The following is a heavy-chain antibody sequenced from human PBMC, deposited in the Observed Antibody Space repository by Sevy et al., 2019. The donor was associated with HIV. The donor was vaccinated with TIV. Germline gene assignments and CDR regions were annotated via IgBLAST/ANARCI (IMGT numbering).Heavy chain of an antibody. J-gene: IGHJ4*02. CDR2: ISGSGDST. CDR3: VREGLGGFSYSLDC. CDR1: GFTFITYA. V-gene: IGHV3-23*01. Sequence: GGSLRLSCAASGFTFITYAMNWVRQAPGKGLEWVSTISGSGDSTYYADSVKGRFTISRDNAKHSLYLQMNSLRAEDTAVYYCVREGLGGFSYSLDCWGQGTLVTVSS. D-gene: IGHD5-18*01.